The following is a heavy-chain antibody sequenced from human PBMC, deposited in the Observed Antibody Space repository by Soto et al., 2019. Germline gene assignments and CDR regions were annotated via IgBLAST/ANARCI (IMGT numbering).Heavy chain of an antibody. CDR3: ARHGSGWYVDY. V-gene: IGHV4-59*08. CDR1: GGTISSYC. J-gene: IGHJ4*02. CDR2: IYYSGST. Sequence: SETLCLTCTVAGGTISSYCWSWIRQPPGKGLEWIGYIYYSGSTNYNPSLKSRVTISVDTSKNQFSLKLSSVTAADTAVYYCARHGSGWYVDYWGQGTLVTVSS. D-gene: IGHD6-19*01.